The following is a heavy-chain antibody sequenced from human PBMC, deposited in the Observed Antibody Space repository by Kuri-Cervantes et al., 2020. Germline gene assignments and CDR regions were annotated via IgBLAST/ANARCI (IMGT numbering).Heavy chain of an antibody. CDR3: AKGPFYYGSGSYYNVGYGGGGRFDY. J-gene: IGHJ4*02. CDR2: ISSSSSTI. CDR1: GFTFDDYG. D-gene: IGHD3-10*01. Sequence: GESLKISCAASGFTFDDYGMNWVRQAPGKGLEWFSYISSSSSTIYYADSVKGRFTISRNNAKNTLYLQMNSLRAEDTAVYYCAKGPFYYGSGSYYNVGYGGGGRFDYWGQGTLVTVSS. V-gene: IGHV3-48*01.